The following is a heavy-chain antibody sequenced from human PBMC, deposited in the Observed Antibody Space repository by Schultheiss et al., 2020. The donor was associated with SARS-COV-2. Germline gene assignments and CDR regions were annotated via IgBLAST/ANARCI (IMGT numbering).Heavy chain of an antibody. V-gene: IGHV3-30-3*01. CDR1: GFTFSSYA. D-gene: IGHD1-26*01. CDR3: AKDRAIGVVGVTYYYYGMDV. CDR2: ISYDGSNK. J-gene: IGHJ6*02. Sequence: GGSLRLSCAASGFTFSSYAMNWVRQAPGKGLEWVAVISYDGSNKYYADSVKGRFTISRDNSKNTLYLQMNSLRAEDTAVYYCAKDRAIGVVGVTYYYYGMDVWGQGTTVTVSS.